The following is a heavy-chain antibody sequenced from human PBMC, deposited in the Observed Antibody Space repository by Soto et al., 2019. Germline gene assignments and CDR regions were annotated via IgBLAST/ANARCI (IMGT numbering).Heavy chain of an antibody. Sequence: QVQLQESGPGLVKPSQTLSLTCTVSGGSISSGGYYCSWIRQHPGKGLEWVGYIYYSGNTYYNPSLKSRPTLSVDTSKNQFSLNLRSATAADTAVYYCAVGDASPYYFDYWGQGTLVTVSS. CDR1: GGSISSGGYY. D-gene: IGHD2-21*02. V-gene: IGHV4-31*03. CDR2: IYYSGNT. J-gene: IGHJ4*02. CDR3: AVGDASPYYFDY.